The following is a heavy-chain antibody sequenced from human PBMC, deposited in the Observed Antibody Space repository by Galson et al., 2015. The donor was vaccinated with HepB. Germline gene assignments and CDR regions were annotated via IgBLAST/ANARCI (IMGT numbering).Heavy chain of an antibody. CDR1: GDTFTDYY. CDR2: MSPHRGDT. V-gene: IGHV1-8*01. D-gene: IGHD5-24*01. Sequence: ASVKVSCKASGDTFTDYYINWVRQATGQGLEWVGWMSPHRGDTGYAQKFQGRVTMTRDSSMTTAYMEMSSLTSEDTAVYYCAKWVGGGSKFCFYSWGQGTLVTVSS. J-gene: IGHJ4*02. CDR3: AKWVGGGSKFCFYS.